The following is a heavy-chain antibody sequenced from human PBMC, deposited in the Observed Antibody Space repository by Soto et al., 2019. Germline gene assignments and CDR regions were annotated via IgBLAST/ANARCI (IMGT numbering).Heavy chain of an antibody. V-gene: IGHV3-23*01. CDR2: ISASGEKP. J-gene: IGHJ4*02. CDR3: AKLEWVEFGGDN. Sequence: EVHLLESGGGVVQPGRSLKISCATSGFAFSDYPMTWVRQPPGQGLEWVSGISASGEKPYYADSVKGRFTISRDNSKNTLSLQTNSLRVEDTGIYYCAKLEWVEFGGDNWGQGTLITVSS. D-gene: IGHD3-3*01. CDR1: GFAFSDYP.